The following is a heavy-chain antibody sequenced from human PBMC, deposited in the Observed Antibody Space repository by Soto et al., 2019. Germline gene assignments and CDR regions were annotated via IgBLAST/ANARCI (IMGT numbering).Heavy chain of an antibody. CDR3: ARGLYYYGSSGPDDAFDI. V-gene: IGHV1-8*01. CDR1: GYTFTSYD. J-gene: IGHJ3*02. Sequence: QVQLVQSGAEVKKPGASVKVSCKTSGYTFTSYDINWVRQATGQGLEWMGWMNPNSGNTGYAQKFQGRVTMTRNTSISTAYMELSSLRSEDTAVYYCARGLYYYGSSGPDDAFDIWGQGTRVTVSS. CDR2: MNPNSGNT. D-gene: IGHD3-22*01.